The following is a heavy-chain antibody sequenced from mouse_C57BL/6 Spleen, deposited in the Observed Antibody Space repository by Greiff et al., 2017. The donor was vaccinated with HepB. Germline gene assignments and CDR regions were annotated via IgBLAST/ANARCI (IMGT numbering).Heavy chain of an antibody. CDR2: IDPSDSYT. CDR3: ARGSSTTVVDWYFDV. CDR1: GYTFTSYW. Sequence: VQLQQSGAELVMPGASVKLSCKASGYTFTSYWMHWVKQRPGQGLEWIGEIDPSDSYTNYNQKFKGKSTLTVDKSSSTADLQLISLTSEDMTVYYCARGSSTTVVDWYFDVWGTGTTVTVSS. J-gene: IGHJ1*03. D-gene: IGHD1-1*01. V-gene: IGHV1-69*01.